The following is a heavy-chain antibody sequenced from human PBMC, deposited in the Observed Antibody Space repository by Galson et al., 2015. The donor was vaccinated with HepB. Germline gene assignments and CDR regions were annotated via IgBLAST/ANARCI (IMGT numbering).Heavy chain of an antibody. CDR2: IYYSGSI. CDR3: ARHSSGYYYGPFDP. Sequence: TLSLTCTVSGGSISSDYWSWIRQPPGKGLEWIGYIYYSGSINYNPSLKSRVTISVDASKNQFSLKLSSVTAADTAVYYCARHSSGYYYGPFDPWGQGILVTVSS. D-gene: IGHD3-22*01. J-gene: IGHJ5*02. V-gene: IGHV4-59*08. CDR1: GGSISSDY.